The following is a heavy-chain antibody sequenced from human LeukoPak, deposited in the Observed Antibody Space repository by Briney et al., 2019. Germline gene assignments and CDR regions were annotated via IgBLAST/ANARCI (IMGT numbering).Heavy chain of an antibody. CDR3: ARDGGIAARRGAFDI. D-gene: IGHD6-6*01. CDR1: GFTFSSYS. V-gene: IGHV3-21*01. J-gene: IGHJ3*02. CDR2: ISSSSSYI. Sequence: GGSLRLSCAASGFTFSSYSMNWVRQAPGKGLEWVSSISSSSSYIYYADSVKGRFTISRDNAKNSLYLQMNSLRAEDTAVYYCARDGGIAARRGAFDIWGQGTMVTVSS.